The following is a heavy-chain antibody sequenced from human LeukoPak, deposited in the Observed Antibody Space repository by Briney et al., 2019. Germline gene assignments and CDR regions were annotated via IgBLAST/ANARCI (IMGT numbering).Heavy chain of an antibody. D-gene: IGHD3-22*01. CDR3: AKPKTYYYDSSGSARDYYYYMDV. V-gene: IGHV3-23*01. CDR1: GFTFSSYA. Sequence: GGSLRLACAASGFTFSSYAVSSVRQAPGKGLEWVSAISGSGDTTYYADSVKGRFTISRDNSKNTLYLQMNSLRAEDTAGYYCAKPKTYYYDSSGSARDYYYYMDVWGKGPTVTVSS. CDR2: ISGSGDTT. J-gene: IGHJ6*03.